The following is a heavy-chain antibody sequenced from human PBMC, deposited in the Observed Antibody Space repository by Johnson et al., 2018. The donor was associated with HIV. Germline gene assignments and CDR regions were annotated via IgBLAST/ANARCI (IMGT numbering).Heavy chain of an antibody. V-gene: IGHV3-30*03. CDR1: GFTFSSYG. CDR3: ARDAGNDFRGLDAVDI. Sequence: QVQLVESGGGVVQPGRSLRLSCAASGFTFSSYGMHWVRQAPGKGLEWVAVISYDGSNKYYADSVKGRFTISRDNSKNTLYLQMNSLRAEDTAVYYCARDAGNDFRGLDAVDIWGQGTKVTVSS. J-gene: IGHJ3*02. D-gene: IGHD3-3*01. CDR2: ISYDGSNK.